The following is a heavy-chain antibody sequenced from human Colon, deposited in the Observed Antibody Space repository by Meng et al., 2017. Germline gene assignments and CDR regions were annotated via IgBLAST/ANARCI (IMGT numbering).Heavy chain of an antibody. D-gene: IGHD3-16*01. CDR3: ARGGGLGFDA. CDR2: IHHSGTT. CDR1: DYSVSSGYF. V-gene: IGHV4-38-2*02. J-gene: IGHJ4*02. Sequence: GSLRLSCIVSDYSVSSGYFWGWIRQPPGKGLEWIGSIHHSGTTYYNPSLKSRLTVSVDTSKNQVSLRLTSVTAADTAVYFCARGGGLGFDAWGQGTLVTVSS.